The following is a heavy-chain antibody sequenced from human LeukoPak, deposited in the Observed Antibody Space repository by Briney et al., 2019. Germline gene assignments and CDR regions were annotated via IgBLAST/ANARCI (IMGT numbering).Heavy chain of an antibody. V-gene: IGHV4-59*01. J-gene: IGHJ3*01. CDR3: ARGRSRLAV. Sequence: SETLSLTCAVYGGSFSGYYWSWIRQPPGKGLEWIGYIYYSGSTNYNPSLKSRVTISVDTSKNQFSLKLSSVTAADTAVYYCARGRSRLAVWGQGTMVTVSS. CDR2: IYYSGST. CDR1: GGSFSGYY. D-gene: IGHD3-16*01.